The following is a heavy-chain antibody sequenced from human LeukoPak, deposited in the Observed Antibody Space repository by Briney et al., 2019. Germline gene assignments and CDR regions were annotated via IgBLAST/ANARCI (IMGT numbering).Heavy chain of an antibody. V-gene: IGHV4-59*08. Sequence: PSETLSLTCTVSGGSISSYYWSWIRQPPGKGLEWIGYIYYSGSTNYDPSLKSRVTISVDTSKNQFSLKLSSVTAADTAVYYCARSPYDILTGYPRGDFDYWGQGTLVTVSS. CDR2: IYYSGST. CDR1: GGSISSYY. D-gene: IGHD3-9*01. CDR3: ARSPYDILTGYPRGDFDY. J-gene: IGHJ4*02.